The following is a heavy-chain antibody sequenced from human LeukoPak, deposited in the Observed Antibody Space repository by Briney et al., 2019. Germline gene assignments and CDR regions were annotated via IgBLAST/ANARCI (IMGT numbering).Heavy chain of an antibody. CDR2: IIPIFGTA. CDR1: GGTFSSYA. CDR3: ARDPRLDASWFDP. V-gene: IGHV1-69*05. D-gene: IGHD3/OR15-3a*01. Sequence: GSSVKVSCTASGGTFSSYAISWVRQAPGQGLEWMGGIIPIFGTANYAQKFQGRVTITTDESTSTAYMELSSLRSEDTAVYYCARDPRLDASWFDPWGQGTLVTVSS. J-gene: IGHJ5*02.